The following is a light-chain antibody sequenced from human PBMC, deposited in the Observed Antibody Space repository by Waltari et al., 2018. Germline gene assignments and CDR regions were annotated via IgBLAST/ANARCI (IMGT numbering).Light chain of an antibody. CDR3: QQAHSFPRT. CDR2: AAS. V-gene: IGKV1-12*01. Sequence: DIRMTQSPSSVSASAGDRVTITCRASQGISNWLAWYQQKPGKAPKLLIYAASSLHSGVPARFGGSGSGTDFTLTISSLQPEDFATYYCQQAHSFPRTFGQGTKVEVK. J-gene: IGKJ1*01. CDR1: QGISNW.